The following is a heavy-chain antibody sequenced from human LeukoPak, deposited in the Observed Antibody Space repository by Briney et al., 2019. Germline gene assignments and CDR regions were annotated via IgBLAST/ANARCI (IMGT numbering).Heavy chain of an antibody. D-gene: IGHD3-22*01. Sequence: GGSLRLSCTASGFTFSSYAMHWVRQAPGKALECVSAISSNGGSTYYANSVKGRFTISRDNSKNTLYLQMGSLRAEDMAVYYCARDVYYDSSGIDVGGKGTTVTVST. CDR1: GFTFSSYA. V-gene: IGHV3-64*01. CDR2: ISSNGGST. CDR3: ARDVYYDSSGIDV. J-gene: IGHJ6*04.